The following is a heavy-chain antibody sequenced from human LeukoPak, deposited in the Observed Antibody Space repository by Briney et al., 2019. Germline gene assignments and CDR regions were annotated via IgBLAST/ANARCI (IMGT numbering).Heavy chain of an antibody. V-gene: IGHV3-66*01. CDR3: ARGRGSGSYYGEFDY. Sequence: GGSLRLSCAASGFTVSSNYMSWVRQAPGKGLEWVSVIYSGGSTYYAASVKGRFTISRDNSKNTLYLQMNSLRAEDTAVYYCARGRGSGSYYGEFDYWGQGTLVTVSS. J-gene: IGHJ4*02. CDR1: GFTVSSNY. D-gene: IGHD1-26*01. CDR2: IYSGGST.